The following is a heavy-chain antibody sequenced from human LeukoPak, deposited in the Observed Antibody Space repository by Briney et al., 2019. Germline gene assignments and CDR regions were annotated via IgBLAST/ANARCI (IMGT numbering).Heavy chain of an antibody. CDR3: AKDGKVGVIVIGAFDI. CDR1: GFTFSSYS. V-gene: IGHV3-23*01. Sequence: GGSLRLSCAASGFTFSSYSMNWVRQAPGKGLEWVSAISGSGGSTYYADSVKGRFTISRDNSKNTLYLQMNSLRAEDTAVYYCAKDGKVGVIVIGAFDIWGQGTMVTVSS. D-gene: IGHD3-16*02. J-gene: IGHJ3*02. CDR2: ISGSGGST.